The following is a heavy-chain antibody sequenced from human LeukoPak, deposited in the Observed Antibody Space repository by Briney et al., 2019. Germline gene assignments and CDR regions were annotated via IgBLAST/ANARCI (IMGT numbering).Heavy chain of an antibody. CDR2: ITPNADRA. V-gene: IGHV3-23*01. Sequence: GGSLRLSCAASGFTFGSYGMSWVRQAPGMGLEWVSFITPNADRASYADSVKGRFTISRDNPRNTLYMQMNSLRDEDTAVYYCAIMHGYYDGSGYWVQWGQGTLVTVSS. CDR3: AIMHGYYDGSGYWVQ. CDR1: GFTFGSYG. J-gene: IGHJ1*01. D-gene: IGHD3-22*01.